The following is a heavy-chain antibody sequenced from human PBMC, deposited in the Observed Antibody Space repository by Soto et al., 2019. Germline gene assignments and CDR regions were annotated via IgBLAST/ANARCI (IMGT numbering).Heavy chain of an antibody. CDR2: IIPIFGTA. J-gene: IGHJ4*02. CDR3: ARVHGYSGYDSGLVDY. V-gene: IGHV1-69*01. CDR1: GGTFSSYA. Sequence: QVQLVQSGAEVKKPGSSVKVSCNASGGTFSSYAISWVRQAPGQGLEWMGGIIPIFGTANYAQKFQGRVTITADESTSTAYMELSSLRSEDTAVYYCARVHGYSGYDSGLVDYWGQGTLVTVSS. D-gene: IGHD5-12*01.